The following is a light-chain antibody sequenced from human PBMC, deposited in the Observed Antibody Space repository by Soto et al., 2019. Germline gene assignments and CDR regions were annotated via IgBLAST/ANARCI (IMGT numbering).Light chain of an antibody. J-gene: IGLJ2*01. CDR2: DVT. V-gene: IGLV2-11*01. CDR3: GSHADTSTVV. CDR1: SSDIGSYNR. Sequence: QSALTQPRSVSGSPGQSVTISCTGTSSDIGSYNRVSWFQQPPGEAPKLIIYDVTKRPSGVPDRFSGSKSGNTASLTISGRPAEDEADYYCGSHADTSTVVFGGGTKLAVL.